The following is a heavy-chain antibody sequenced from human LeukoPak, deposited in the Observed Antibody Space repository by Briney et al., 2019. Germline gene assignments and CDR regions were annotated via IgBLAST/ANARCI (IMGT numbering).Heavy chain of an antibody. CDR3: ARDRAAAGLNNWFDP. Sequence: SVKVSCKASGGTLSSYSISWVRQAPGQGLEWMGGIVPIFGTADYAQKFQGRVTITADESTSTAYMELSSLRSEDTAVYYCARDRAAAGLNNWFDPWGQGTRVTVSS. J-gene: IGHJ5*02. D-gene: IGHD6-13*01. CDR1: GGTLSSYS. V-gene: IGHV1-69*13. CDR2: IVPIFGTA.